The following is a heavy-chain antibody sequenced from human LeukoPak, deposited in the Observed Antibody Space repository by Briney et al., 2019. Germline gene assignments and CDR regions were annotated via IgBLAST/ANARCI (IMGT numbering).Heavy chain of an antibody. CDR1: GFTVSSNY. Sequence: GGSLRLSCAASGFTVSSNYMSWVRQAPGKGLEWVSVIYSGGSTYYADSVKGRFTISRDNSKNTLYLQMNSLRAEDTAVYYCAKDADYGVYDYWGQGTPVNVSS. D-gene: IGHD4-17*01. V-gene: IGHV3-53*01. J-gene: IGHJ4*02. CDR3: AKDADYGVYDY. CDR2: IYSGGST.